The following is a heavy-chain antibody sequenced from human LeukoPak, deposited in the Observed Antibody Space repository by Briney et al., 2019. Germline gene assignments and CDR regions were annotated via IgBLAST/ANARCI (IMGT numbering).Heavy chain of an antibody. V-gene: IGHV3-30*04. J-gene: IGHJ5*02. CDR3: ARTQQWLVSGFDP. CDR1: GFTFSSYA. D-gene: IGHD6-19*01. Sequence: PGGSLRLSCAASGFTFSSYAMHWVRQAPGKGLEWVAVISYDGSNKYYADSVKGRFTISRDNARKSVYLQMNSLRAEDTAIYYCARTQQWLVSGFDPWGQGTLVTVSS. CDR2: ISYDGSNK.